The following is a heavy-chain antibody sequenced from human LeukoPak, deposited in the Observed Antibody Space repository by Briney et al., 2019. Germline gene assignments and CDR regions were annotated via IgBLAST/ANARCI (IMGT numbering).Heavy chain of an antibody. V-gene: IGHV4-34*01. J-gene: IGHJ4*02. D-gene: IGHD3-22*01. Sequence: PSETLSLTCAVYGGSFSGYYWSWIRQPPGKGLEWIGSIYYSGSTYYNPSLKSRVTMSVDTSKNQFSLKLSSVTAADTAVYYCARSDYYDSSGYSRTFDYWGQGTLVTVSS. CDR1: GGSFSGYY. CDR2: IYYSGST. CDR3: ARSDYYDSSGYSRTFDY.